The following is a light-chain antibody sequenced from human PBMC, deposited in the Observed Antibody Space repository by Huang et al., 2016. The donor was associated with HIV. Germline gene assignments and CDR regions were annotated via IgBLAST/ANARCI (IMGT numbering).Light chain of an antibody. J-gene: IGKJ1*01. CDR3: LQHNTYPLT. V-gene: IGKV1-17*03. CDR1: QGINNY. Sequence: DIQMTQSPSVMSASVGDRVTITCRASQGINNYLAWFQQKPGKGPKRLIYAASNLQSGVPSRFIGSVSETEFTLTISSLQPEDFATYYCLQHNTYPLTFGQGTEVEIK. CDR2: AAS.